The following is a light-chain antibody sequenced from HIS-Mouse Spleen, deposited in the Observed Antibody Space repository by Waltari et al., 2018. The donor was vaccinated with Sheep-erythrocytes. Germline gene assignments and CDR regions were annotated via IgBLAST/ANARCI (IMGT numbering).Light chain of an antibody. V-gene: IGKV1-13*02. CDR3: QQANSFPIT. CDR1: QGISSA. J-gene: IGKJ5*01. CDR2: DAS. Sequence: AIQLTQSPSSLSASVGDRVTITCRASQGISSALAWYQQKPGKAPKLLIYDASSLESGVPSRFSGSGSGTDFTLTISSLQPEDFATHYCQQANSFPITFGQGTRLEIK.